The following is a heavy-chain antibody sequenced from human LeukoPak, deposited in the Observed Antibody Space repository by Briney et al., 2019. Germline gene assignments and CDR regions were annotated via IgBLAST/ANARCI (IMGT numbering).Heavy chain of an antibody. CDR3: ARRDIVATIRTFWRL. D-gene: IGHD5-12*01. V-gene: IGHV4-34*01. J-gene: IGHJ3*01. Sequence: PGGSLRLSCAASGFTFSSYAMHWVRQAPGKGLEWIGEINYYGSTDYNPSLKSRVSISLDTSKNQFSLRLSSVTAADTAVYYCARRDIVATIRTFWRLWGQGTMVTVSS. CDR2: INYYGST. CDR1: GFTFSSYA.